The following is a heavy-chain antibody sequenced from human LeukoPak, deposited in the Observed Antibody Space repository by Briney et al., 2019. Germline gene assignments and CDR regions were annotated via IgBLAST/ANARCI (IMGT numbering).Heavy chain of an antibody. CDR2: ISYSGST. D-gene: IGHD6-13*01. CDR3: ARGGPLIAAAGI. Sequence: SETLSLTCTVSGGSISSSSYYWGWIRQPPGKGLEWIGNTISYSGSTYYNPSLKSRVTISLDTSKNQFSLKLSSVTAADTAVYYCARGGPLIAAAGIWGQGTLVTVSS. CDR1: GGSISSSSYY. J-gene: IGHJ4*02. V-gene: IGHV4-39*07.